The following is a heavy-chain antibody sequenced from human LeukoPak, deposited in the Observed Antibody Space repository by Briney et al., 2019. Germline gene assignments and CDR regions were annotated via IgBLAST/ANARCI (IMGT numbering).Heavy chain of an antibody. J-gene: IGHJ6*04. CDR3: AKDPSYDYGMDV. V-gene: IGHV3-23*01. CDR1: GFTFSSYA. CDR2: ISGSGGST. Sequence: GGSLRLSCVASGFTFSSYAMSWVRQAPGKGLEWVSAISGSGGSTYYADSVKGRFTISRDNSKNTLCLQMNSLRVEDTAVYSCAKDPSYDYGMDVWGKGTTVTVSS.